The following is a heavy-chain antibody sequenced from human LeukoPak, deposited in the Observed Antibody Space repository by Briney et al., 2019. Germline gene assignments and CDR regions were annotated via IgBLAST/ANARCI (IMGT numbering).Heavy chain of an antibody. V-gene: IGHV3-21*01. Sequence: PGGSLRLSCAASGFTFSSYSMNWVRQAPGKGLEWVSSISSSSSYIYYADSVKGRFTISRDNAKNSLYLQMNSLRAEHTAVYYCARDAVAATGYYFDYWGQGTLVTVSS. J-gene: IGHJ4*02. CDR3: ARDAVAATGYYFDY. CDR1: GFTFSSYS. D-gene: IGHD2-15*01. CDR2: ISSSSSYI.